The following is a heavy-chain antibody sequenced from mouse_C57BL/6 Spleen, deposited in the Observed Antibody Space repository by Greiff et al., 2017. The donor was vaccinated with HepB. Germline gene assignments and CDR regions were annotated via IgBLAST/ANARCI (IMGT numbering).Heavy chain of an antibody. D-gene: IGHD2-5*01. J-gene: IGHJ1*03. CDR2: IYPRSGNT. CDR1: GYTFTSYG. CDR3: ARHSNYGYFDV. Sequence: QVQLKESGAELARPGASVKLSCKASGYTFTSYGISWVKQRTGQGLEWIGEIYPRSGNTYYNEKFKGKATLTADKSSSTAYMELRSLTSEDSAVYFCARHSNYGYFDVWGTGTTVTVSS. V-gene: IGHV1-81*01.